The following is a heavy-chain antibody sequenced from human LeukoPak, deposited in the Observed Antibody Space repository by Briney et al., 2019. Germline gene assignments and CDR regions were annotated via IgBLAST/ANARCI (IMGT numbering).Heavy chain of an antibody. Sequence: SETLSLTCAVSGGSISSYYWSWIRQPPGKGLEWIGYIYYSGSTNYNPSLKSRVTISVDTSKNQFSLKLSSVTAADTAVYYCARVGKYCSGGSCYADGFDYWGQGTLVTVSS. V-gene: IGHV4-59*01. CDR3: ARVGKYCSGGSCYADGFDY. D-gene: IGHD2-15*01. J-gene: IGHJ4*02. CDR2: IYYSGST. CDR1: GGSISSYY.